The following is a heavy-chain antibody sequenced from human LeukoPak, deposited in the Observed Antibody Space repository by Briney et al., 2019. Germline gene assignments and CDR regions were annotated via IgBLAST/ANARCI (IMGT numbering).Heavy chain of an antibody. V-gene: IGHV3-30*02. D-gene: IGHD3-10*01. CDR1: GFTFSSYG. CDR2: IRYDGSNK. Sequence: GGSLRLSCAASGFTFSSYGMHWARQAPGKGLEWVAFIRYDGSNKYYADSVKGRFTISRDNSKNTLYLQMNSLRAEDTAVYYCAKERYYYGSGSHYDYWGQGTLVTVSS. J-gene: IGHJ4*02. CDR3: AKERYYYGSGSHYDY.